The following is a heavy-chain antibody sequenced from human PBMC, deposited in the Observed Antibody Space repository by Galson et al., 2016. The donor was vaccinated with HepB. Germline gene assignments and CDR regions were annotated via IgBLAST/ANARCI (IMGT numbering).Heavy chain of an antibody. J-gene: IGHJ4*02. V-gene: IGHV3-9*01. D-gene: IGHD5-24*01. CDR3: AKARSTNAYKVFDY. Sequence: SLRLSCAASGFTFDDYAMHWVRQTPGKGLEWVSGIGWNSAYIDYADPVKGRFTISRDNAKNSLYLQMDSLRPEDTALYYCAKARSTNAYKVFDYWGQGALVSVSS. CDR2: IGWNSAYI. CDR1: GFTFDDYA.